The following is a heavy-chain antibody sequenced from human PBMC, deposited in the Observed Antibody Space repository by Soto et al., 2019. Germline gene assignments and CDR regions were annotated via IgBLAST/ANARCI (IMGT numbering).Heavy chain of an antibody. CDR3: ARDRGVAPPVAGNTHYYYYMDV. J-gene: IGHJ6*03. D-gene: IGHD6-19*01. V-gene: IGHV1-18*01. CDR1: GYSFTNYG. CDR2: ISAYNGDT. Sequence: QDRLVQSGGEVKKPGASVKVSCKASGYSFTNYGITWVRQAPGQGFEWMGWISAYNGDTNYAQKLQGRVTMTTDASTSTAYLELRSLRSDDTAVYYCARDRGVAPPVAGNTHYYYYMDVWGKGTTVTVSS.